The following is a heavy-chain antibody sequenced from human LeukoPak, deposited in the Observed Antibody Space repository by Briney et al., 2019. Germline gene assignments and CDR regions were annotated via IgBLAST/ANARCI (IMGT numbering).Heavy chain of an antibody. CDR1: GFTFSTYW. J-gene: IGHJ4*02. Sequence: GGSLRRSCAASGFTFSTYWMTWVRQAPGKGLEWVANINQDGNKNYYLDSVKGRFTISRDNPKSTLYLQMDSLRGDDAAVYYCAKAVGSISWSFDYWGQGTLVTVSS. CDR2: INQDGNKN. V-gene: IGHV3-7*01. CDR3: AKAVGSISWSFDY. D-gene: IGHD6-13*01.